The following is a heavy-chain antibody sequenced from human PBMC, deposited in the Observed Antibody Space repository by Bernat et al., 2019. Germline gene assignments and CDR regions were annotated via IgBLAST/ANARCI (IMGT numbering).Heavy chain of an antibody. CDR2: ISYDGSNK. CDR1: GFTFSSYA. Sequence: QVQLVESGGGVVQPGRSLRLSCAASGFTFSSYAMHWVRQAPGKGLEWVAVISYDGSNKYYADSVKGRFTISRDNSKNTLYLQMNSLRAEDTAVYYCAKDSIFTTYDFWSGYYNYYYYYYMDVWGKGTTVTVSS. D-gene: IGHD3-3*01. J-gene: IGHJ6*03. V-gene: IGHV3-30*04. CDR3: AKDSIFTTYDFWSGYYNYYYYYYMDV.